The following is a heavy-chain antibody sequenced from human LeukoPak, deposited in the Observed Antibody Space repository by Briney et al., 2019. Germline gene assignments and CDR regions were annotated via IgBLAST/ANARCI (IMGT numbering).Heavy chain of an antibody. CDR1: GYTFTGYY. CDR2: FDPEDGET. CDR3: ATGHPMIVVGLRY. D-gene: IGHD3-22*01. Sequence: ASVKVSCKASGYTFTGYYMHWVRQAPGKGLEWMGGFDPEDGETIYAQKFQGRVTMTEDTSTDTAYMELSSLRSEDTAVYYCATGHPMIVVGLRYWGQGTLVTVSS. J-gene: IGHJ4*02. V-gene: IGHV1-24*01.